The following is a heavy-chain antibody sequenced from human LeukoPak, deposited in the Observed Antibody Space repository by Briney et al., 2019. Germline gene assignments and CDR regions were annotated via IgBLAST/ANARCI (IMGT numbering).Heavy chain of an antibody. CDR3: ARGRFLDAFDI. CDR2: IYYSGST. Sequence: QPSETLSLTCTVSGGSISSYYWSWIRQPPGKGLEWIGYIYYSGSTKYKPSLKSRVTISVDTSKNQFSLKLSSVTAADTAVYYCARGRFLDAFDIWGQGTMATVSS. J-gene: IGHJ3*02. D-gene: IGHD3-3*01. V-gene: IGHV4-59*01. CDR1: GGSISSYY.